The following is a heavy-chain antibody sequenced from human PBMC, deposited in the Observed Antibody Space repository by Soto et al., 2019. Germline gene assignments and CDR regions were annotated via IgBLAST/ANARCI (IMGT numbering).Heavy chain of an antibody. J-gene: IGHJ4*02. Sequence: NPSETLSLTCAVYGGSFSGYYWSWIRQPPGKGLEWIGEINHSGSTNYNPSLKSRVTISVDTSKNQFSLKLSSVTAADTAVYYCATGYSSGWYIVDYWGQGTLVTVSS. CDR3: ATGYSSGWYIVDY. D-gene: IGHD6-19*01. CDR2: INHSGST. V-gene: IGHV4-34*01. CDR1: GGSFSGYY.